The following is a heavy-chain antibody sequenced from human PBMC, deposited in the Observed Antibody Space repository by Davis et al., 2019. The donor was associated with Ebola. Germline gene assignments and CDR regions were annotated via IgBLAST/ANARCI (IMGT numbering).Heavy chain of an antibody. CDR3: ARGIAVAGNNWFDP. J-gene: IGHJ5*02. CDR1: GFTFSSYW. D-gene: IGHD6-19*01. Sequence: GESLKISCAASGFTFSSYWMSWVRQAPGKGLEWVANIKQDGSEKYYVDSVKGRFTISRDNAKNSLYLQMNSLRAEDTAVYYCARGIAVAGNNWFDPWGQGTLVTVSS. V-gene: IGHV3-7*01. CDR2: IKQDGSEK.